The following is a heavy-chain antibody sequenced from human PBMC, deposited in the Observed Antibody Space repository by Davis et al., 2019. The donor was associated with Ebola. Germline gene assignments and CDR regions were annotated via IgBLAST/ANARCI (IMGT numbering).Heavy chain of an antibody. CDR2: INPITGGT. CDR1: GYRFTSYY. CDR3: AREGGRYYDSSGHVFDI. Sequence: ASVKVSCKASGYRFTSYYMHWVRQAPGQGLEWMGIINPITGGTSYAQNLQVRVNMTRDTSTSTVYMELGSLRSEDTAVYYCAREGGRYYDSSGHVFDIWGQGTMVKVSS. J-gene: IGHJ3*02. D-gene: IGHD3-22*01. V-gene: IGHV1-46*01.